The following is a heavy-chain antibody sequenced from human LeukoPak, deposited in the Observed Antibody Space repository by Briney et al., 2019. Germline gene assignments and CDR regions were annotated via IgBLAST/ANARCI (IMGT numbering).Heavy chain of an antibody. CDR3: ARLEVAGTNDY. Sequence: SETLSLTCTVSGGSISSSSYYWGGIRQPPGKGLECIGSIYYSGRTYYNPSLKSRVTISVDTSKNQFSLKLSSVTAADTAVYYCARLEVAGTNDYWGQGTLVTVSS. CDR2: IYYSGRT. D-gene: IGHD6-19*01. J-gene: IGHJ4*02. V-gene: IGHV4-39*01. CDR1: GGSISSSSYY.